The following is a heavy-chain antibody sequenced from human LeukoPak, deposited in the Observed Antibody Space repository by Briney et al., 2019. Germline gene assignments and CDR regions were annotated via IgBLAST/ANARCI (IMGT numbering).Heavy chain of an antibody. CDR3: ARHAMRRQWLL. J-gene: IGHJ4*02. CDR1: GGSISSYY. CDR2: IYYSGST. D-gene: IGHD6-19*01. Sequence: ETSETLSLTCTVSGGSISSYYWSWIRQPPGKGLEWIGSIYYSGSTYYNPSLKSRVTISVDTSKNQFSLKLSSVTAADTAVYYCARHAMRRQWLLWGQGTLVTVSS. V-gene: IGHV4-39*01.